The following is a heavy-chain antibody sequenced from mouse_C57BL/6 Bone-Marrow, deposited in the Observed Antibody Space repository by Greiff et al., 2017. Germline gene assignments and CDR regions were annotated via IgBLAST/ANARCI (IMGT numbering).Heavy chain of an antibody. CDR3: ARRVDGYLDD. Sequence: EVKLVESGGGLVQPGGSLKLSCAASGFTFSDYGMAWVRQAPRKGPEWVAFISNLAYSIYYADTVTGRFTISRENAKNTLYLEMSSLRSEDTAMYYCARRVDGYLDDWGQGTTLTVSS. CDR1: GFTFSDYG. J-gene: IGHJ2*01. CDR2: ISNLAYSI. V-gene: IGHV5-15*01. D-gene: IGHD2-3*01.